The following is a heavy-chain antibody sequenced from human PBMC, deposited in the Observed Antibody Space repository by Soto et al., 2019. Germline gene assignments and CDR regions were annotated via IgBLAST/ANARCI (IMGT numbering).Heavy chain of an antibody. J-gene: IGHJ6*02. Sequence: QVQLQESGPGLVKPSETLSLTCTVSGGSVSSASYYWSWIRQPLGRGLEWIGYIYYTGSTNLNPSLKSRVAMSVDTSKNHFSLRLNSATAADTAIYFCARDARMPTYLGGYYYYALDVWGQGTTVTVSS. CDR2: IYYTGST. CDR3: ARDARMPTYLGGYYYYALDV. V-gene: IGHV4-61*03. CDR1: GGSVSSASYY. D-gene: IGHD2-15*01.